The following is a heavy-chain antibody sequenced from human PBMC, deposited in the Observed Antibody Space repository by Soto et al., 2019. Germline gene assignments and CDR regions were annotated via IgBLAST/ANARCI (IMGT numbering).Heavy chain of an antibody. CDR2: IIPIFGTA. CDR3: ARTPGIALARTLPLNYGMDV. Sequence: SVKVSCKASGGTFSSYAISWVRQAPGQGLEWMGGIIPIFGTANYAQKFQGRVTITADESTSTAYMELSSLRSEDTAVYYCARTPGIALARTLPLNYGMDVWGQGTKVTVYS. J-gene: IGHJ6*02. CDR1: GGTFSSYA. V-gene: IGHV1-69*13. D-gene: IGHD6-19*01.